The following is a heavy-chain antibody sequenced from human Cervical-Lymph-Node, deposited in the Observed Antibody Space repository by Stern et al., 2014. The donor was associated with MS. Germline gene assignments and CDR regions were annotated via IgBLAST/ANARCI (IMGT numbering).Heavy chain of an antibody. D-gene: IGHD4-17*01. V-gene: IGHV5-51*01. CDR1: GYSFTANW. CDR3: ARDYGDYALDY. CDR2: IYPGDVNT. Sequence: EVQLVQSGEEGKKPGESLKISCKGSGYSFTANWIAWVRQMPGKGLERMVIIYPGDVNTRYSPAFQGQVTISADKSIITSYLPWSILKASDTAMYYCARDYGDYALDYWVQGSLVTVSS. J-gene: IGHJ4*02.